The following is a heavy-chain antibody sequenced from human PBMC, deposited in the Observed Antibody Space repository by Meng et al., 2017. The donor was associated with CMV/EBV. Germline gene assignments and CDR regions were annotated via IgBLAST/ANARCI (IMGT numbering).Heavy chain of an antibody. J-gene: IGHJ6*02. Sequence: GGSLRLSCAASGFTFSSYAMHWVRQAPGKGLEWVAVISYDGSNKYYADSVKGRFTISRDNSKNTLYLQMNSLRAEDTAVYYCARADAIVVVPAAILDYYYGMDVWGQGTTVTVSS. CDR2: ISYDGSNK. CDR1: GFTFSSYA. V-gene: IGHV3-30-3*01. CDR3: ARADAIVVVPAAILDYYYGMDV. D-gene: IGHD2-2*01.